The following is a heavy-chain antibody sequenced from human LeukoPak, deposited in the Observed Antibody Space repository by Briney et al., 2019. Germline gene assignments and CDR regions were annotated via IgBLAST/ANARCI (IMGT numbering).Heavy chain of an antibody. CDR3: AKPLPIYYDSSGYSPG. Sequence: GGSLRLSCAASGFTFSSYAMSWVRQAPGKGLEWVSAISGSGGSTYYADSVKGRFTISRDNSKNTLYLQMNSLRAEDTAVYYCAKPLPIYYDSSGYSPGWGQGTLVTVSS. V-gene: IGHV3-23*01. J-gene: IGHJ4*02. CDR2: ISGSGGST. CDR1: GFTFSSYA. D-gene: IGHD3-22*01.